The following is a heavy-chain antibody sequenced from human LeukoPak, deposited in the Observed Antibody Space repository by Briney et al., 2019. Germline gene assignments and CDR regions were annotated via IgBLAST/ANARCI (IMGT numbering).Heavy chain of an antibody. CDR3: ARVWGGAASDY. Sequence: SQTLSLTCTVSGGSISSGDYYWSWIRQPPGKGLGWIGYIYYSGSTYYNPSLKSRVTISVDTSKNQFSLKLSSVTAADTAVYYCARVWGGAASDYWGQGTLVTVSS. D-gene: IGHD7-27*01. J-gene: IGHJ4*02. V-gene: IGHV4-30-4*01. CDR1: GGSISSGDYY. CDR2: IYYSGST.